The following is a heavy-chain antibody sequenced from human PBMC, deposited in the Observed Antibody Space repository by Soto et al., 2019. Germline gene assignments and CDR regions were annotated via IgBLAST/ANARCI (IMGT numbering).Heavy chain of an antibody. J-gene: IGHJ4*02. CDR3: ATQWLAEWVFDY. CDR2: ISSSGSTI. V-gene: IGHV3-11*01. Sequence: GGSLRLSCAASGFTFSDYYMSWIRQAPGKGLEGVSYISSSGSTIYYADSVKGRFTISRDNAKNSLYLQMNSLRAEDTAVYYCATQWLAEWVFDYWGQGTLVTVSS. CDR1: GFTFSDYY. D-gene: IGHD3-22*01.